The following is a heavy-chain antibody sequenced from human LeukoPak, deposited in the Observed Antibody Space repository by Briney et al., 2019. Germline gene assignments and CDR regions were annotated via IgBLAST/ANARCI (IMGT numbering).Heavy chain of an antibody. CDR2: INPSGGST. CDR3: ARPEYCSSTSCYSGIDY. D-gene: IGHD2-2*01. V-gene: IGHV1-46*01. J-gene: IGHJ4*02. CDR1: GYTFTTYY. Sequence: ASVKVSCKASGYTFTTYYMHWVRQAPGQGLEWMGIINPSGGSTGYAQKSQGRVSMTRDTSTSKFYMELSSLTSEDTAVYYCARPEYCSSTSCYSGIDYWGQGTLVTVSS.